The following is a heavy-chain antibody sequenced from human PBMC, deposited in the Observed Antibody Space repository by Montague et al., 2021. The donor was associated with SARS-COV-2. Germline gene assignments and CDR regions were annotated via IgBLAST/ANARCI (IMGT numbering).Heavy chain of an antibody. CDR1: GGSISSSSYY. CDR3: ARASFYYGSGSHYNNWFDS. J-gene: IGHJ5*01. Sequence: SETLSLTCTVSGGSISSSSYYWGWIRLPPGKGLEWIGSIYYSGTAYYXASLKSRVTMSLDMSKNQLSLRLKSTTAADTAVYFCARASFYYGSGSHYNNWFDSWGQGTVVTVSS. V-gene: IGHV4-39*07. CDR2: IYYSGTA. D-gene: IGHD3-10*01.